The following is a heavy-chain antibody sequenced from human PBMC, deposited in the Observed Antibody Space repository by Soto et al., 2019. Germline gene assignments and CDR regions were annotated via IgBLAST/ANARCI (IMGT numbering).Heavy chain of an antibody. CDR2: ISSTSIAI. J-gene: IGHJ2*01. V-gene: IGHV3-48*01. CDR1: GFTFSAFS. D-gene: IGHD1-1*01. Sequence: EVQLAESGGGLVQSGGSLRLSCAASGFTFSAFSMSWVRQAPGKALEWVSYISSTSIAIHYAESVKGRFTISRDNVKNSLFIQMNSLRAEDTAVYYCAREPRTEFGYFDLWGRGALVTVSS. CDR3: AREPRTEFGYFDL.